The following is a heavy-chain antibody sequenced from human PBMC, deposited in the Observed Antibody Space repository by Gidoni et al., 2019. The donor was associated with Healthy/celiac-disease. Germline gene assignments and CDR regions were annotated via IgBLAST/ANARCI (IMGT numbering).Heavy chain of an antibody. D-gene: IGHD2-15*01. CDR3: ARILRYCSGGSCYQAIDY. CDR2: IDWDDDK. CDR1: GFSLSTRGMC. V-gene: IGHV2-70*15. J-gene: IGHJ4*02. Sequence: QVTLRESGPALVKPPQTLTLTCTFPGFSLSTRGMCVSWIRQPPGKPLEWLARIDWDDDKYYITSLKTRLTISKDTSKNQVVLTMTNMDPVDTATYYCARILRYCSGGSCYQAIDYWGQGTLVTVSS.